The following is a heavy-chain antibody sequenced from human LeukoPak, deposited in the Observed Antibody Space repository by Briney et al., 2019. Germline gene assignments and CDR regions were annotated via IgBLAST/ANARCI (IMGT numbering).Heavy chain of an antibody. V-gene: IGHV3-64*01. CDR1: GFTFSSYA. CDR2: ISSNGSIT. Sequence: GGSLRLSCAASGFTFSSYAMHWVRQAPGKGLEYVSAISSNGSITFYANSVKGRFTISRDNSKNTLYLQMGSLRVEDMAVYYCASTNAWNYYGSGSYYLNYFDYWGQGTLVTVSS. J-gene: IGHJ4*02. D-gene: IGHD3-10*01. CDR3: ASTNAWNYYGSGSYYLNYFDY.